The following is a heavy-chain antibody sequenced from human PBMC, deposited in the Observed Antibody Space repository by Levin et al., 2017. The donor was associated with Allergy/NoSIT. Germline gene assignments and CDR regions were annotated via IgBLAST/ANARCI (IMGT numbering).Heavy chain of an antibody. CDR1: GGTFSSYA. CDR3: ARDHMPYYYDSSGYYLRLVY. J-gene: IGHJ4*02. CDR2: IIPIFGTA. D-gene: IGHD3-22*01. Sequence: SVKVSCKASGGTFSSYAISWVRQAPGQGLEWMGGIIPIFGTANYAQKFQGRVTITADESTSTAYMELSSLRSEDTAVYYCARDHMPYYYDSSGYYLRLVYWGQGTLVTVSS. V-gene: IGHV1-69*13.